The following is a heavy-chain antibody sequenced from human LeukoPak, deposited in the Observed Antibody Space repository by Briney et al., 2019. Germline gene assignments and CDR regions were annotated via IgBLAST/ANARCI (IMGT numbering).Heavy chain of an antibody. CDR3: ATDFYDST. V-gene: IGHV3-15*07. CDR2: IRSNSDGETI. D-gene: IGHD3-22*01. Sequence: PGGSLRLSCATSGFTFSNAWMSWVRQAPGKGLEWIGRIRSNSDGETIDYAAPVKGRFTLSRDDSKTTLYLQMNSLQTEDTAVYYCATDFYDSTWGQGTLVNGSS. J-gene: IGHJ5*02. CDR1: GFTFSNAW.